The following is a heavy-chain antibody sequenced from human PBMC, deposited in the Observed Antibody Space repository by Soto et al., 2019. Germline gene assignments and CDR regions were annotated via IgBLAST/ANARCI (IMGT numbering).Heavy chain of an antibody. CDR2: IKHDGSEK. CDR1: GFTFSTYW. V-gene: IGHV3-7*01. J-gene: IGHJ4*02. CDR3: AGDGYCSGDRCYRRNDF. D-gene: IGHD2-15*01. Sequence: EVQLVESGGGLVQPGGSLRLSCAASGFTFSTYWMTWARQAPGKGLEWVAQIKHDGSEKFYVDSVQGRFTISRDNADNLLHLQMNSLRAEDTAVYFCAGDGYCSGDRCYRRNDFWGQGTLVIVSS.